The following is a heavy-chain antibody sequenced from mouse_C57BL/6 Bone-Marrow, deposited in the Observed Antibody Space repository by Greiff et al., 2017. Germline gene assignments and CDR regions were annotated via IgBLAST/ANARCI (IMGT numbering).Heavy chain of an antibody. Sequence: VQLQQSGAELVRPGASVTLSCKASGYTFTDYEMHWVKQTPVHGLEWIGAIDPETGGTAYNQKFKGKAILTADKSSSTAYMELRSLTSEDSAVYYCTRSGELRLPFAYWGQGTLVTVSA. CDR1: GYTFTDYE. CDR2: IDPETGGT. V-gene: IGHV1-15*01. CDR3: TRSGELRLPFAY. J-gene: IGHJ3*01. D-gene: IGHD3-2*02.